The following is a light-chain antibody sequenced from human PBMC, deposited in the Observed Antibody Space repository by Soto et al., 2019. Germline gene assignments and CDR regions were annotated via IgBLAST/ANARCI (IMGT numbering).Light chain of an antibody. CDR3: QQYNYLIT. CDR1: QSVGSSY. J-gene: IGKJ5*01. CDR2: GAT. Sequence: EIVLTQSPGTLSLSPGESTALSCRASQSVGSSYLAWYQHKPGQAPRLLIYGATSRATGIPDRFSGSGSGTDFTLTISRLEPEDFAVYFCQQYNYLITFGQGTRLENK. V-gene: IGKV3-20*01.